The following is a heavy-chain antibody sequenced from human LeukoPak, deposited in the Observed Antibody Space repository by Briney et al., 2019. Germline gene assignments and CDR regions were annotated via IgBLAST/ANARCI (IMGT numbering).Heavy chain of an antibody. CDR3: ATSTAAAGTD. CDR1: GFTFSNLW. V-gene: IGHV3-7*03. CDR2: IKQDGSEK. J-gene: IGHJ4*02. Sequence: GGSLRLSCAASGFTFSNLWMSWVRQAPGKGLKWVANIKQDGSEKYYVDSVEGRFTISRDNAQNSLYLQMNSLRAEDTAIYYCATSTAAAGTDWGQGTLVTVSS. D-gene: IGHD6-13*01.